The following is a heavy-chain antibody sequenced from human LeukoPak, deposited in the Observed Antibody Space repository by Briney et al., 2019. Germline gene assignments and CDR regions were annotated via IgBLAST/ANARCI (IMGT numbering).Heavy chain of an antibody. CDR2: INPSGGST. J-gene: IGHJ3*02. Sequence: ASVKVSCKASGYTFTSYYMHWVRQAPGQGLEWMGIINPSGGSTSYAQKFQGRVTMTRDMSTSTVYIELSSLRSEDTAVYYCTRRWFGELSPDAFDIWGQGTMVTVSS. CDR1: GYTFTSYY. V-gene: IGHV1-46*03. CDR3: TRRWFGELSPDAFDI. D-gene: IGHD3-10*01.